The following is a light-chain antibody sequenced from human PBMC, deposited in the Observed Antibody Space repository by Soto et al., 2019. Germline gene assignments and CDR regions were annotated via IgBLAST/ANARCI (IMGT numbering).Light chain of an antibody. CDR3: LQDYNYPLT. J-gene: IGKJ4*01. Sequence: AIQMTQSPSSLSSSLGDRVTISCRASQGIGNGLGWYQQKPGQPPKVLIYGASNLQSGVPPRFSGSGSGTDFTLTISSLQTEDFATYYCLQDYNYPLTFCGGTKVDIK. V-gene: IGKV1-6*01. CDR2: GAS. CDR1: QGIGNG.